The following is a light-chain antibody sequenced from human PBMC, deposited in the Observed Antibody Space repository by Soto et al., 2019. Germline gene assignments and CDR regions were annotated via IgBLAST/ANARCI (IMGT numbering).Light chain of an antibody. CDR2: SAS. Sequence: DVRMTQYQSAMSASVGDRITITCRASQDIRNYLAWFQQRPGNVPKRLIFSASSLQSGVPSRFSGSGSGTEFTLTISSLQPEDLATYYCLQSYTYPWTCGQGTKV. CDR1: QDIRNY. V-gene: IGKV1-17*03. J-gene: IGKJ1*01. CDR3: LQSYTYPWT.